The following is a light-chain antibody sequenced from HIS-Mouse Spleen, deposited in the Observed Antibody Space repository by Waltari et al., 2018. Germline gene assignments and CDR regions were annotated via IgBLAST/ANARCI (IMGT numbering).Light chain of an antibody. CDR2: EGS. CDR3: CSYAGSSTFEV. CDR1: SSDVGSYNL. J-gene: IGLJ2*01. Sequence: QSALTQPASVSGSPGQSITISCTGTSSDVGSYNLVSWYQQTPGKAPKLMIYEGSKRPSGVSNRFSGSKSGNTASLTISGLQAEDEADYYCCSYAGSSTFEVFGGGTKLTVL. V-gene: IGLV2-23*03.